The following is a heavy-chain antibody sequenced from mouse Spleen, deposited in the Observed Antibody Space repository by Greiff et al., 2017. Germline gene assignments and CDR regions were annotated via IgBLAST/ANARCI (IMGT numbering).Heavy chain of an antibody. CDR3: ATPRYLYAMDY. J-gene: IGHJ4*01. CDR2: IWSGGST. Sequence: VQLQQSGPGLVQPSQSLSITCTVSGFSLTSYGVHWVRQSPGKGLEWLGVIWSGGSTDYNAAFISRLSISKDNSKSQVFFKMNSLQANDTAIYYCATPRYLYAMDYWGQGTSVTVSS. D-gene: IGHD1-1*01. CDR1: GFSLTSYG. V-gene: IGHV2-2*02.